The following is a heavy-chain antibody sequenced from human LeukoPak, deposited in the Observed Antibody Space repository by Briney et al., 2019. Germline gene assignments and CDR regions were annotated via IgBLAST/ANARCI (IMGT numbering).Heavy chain of an antibody. D-gene: IGHD2-21*01. CDR1: GYSFTSNW. V-gene: IGHV5-51*01. J-gene: IGHJ5*02. CDR2: IYPGDSDT. CDR3: ARGDSPGGYNWFDP. Sequence: GESLKISCKGTGYSFTSNWIGWVRQMPGKGLEWMGIIYPGDSDTRYSPSFEGQVTISADKSISTAYLQWGSLKTSDTAIYYCARGDSPGGYNWFDPWGQGTLVSVSS.